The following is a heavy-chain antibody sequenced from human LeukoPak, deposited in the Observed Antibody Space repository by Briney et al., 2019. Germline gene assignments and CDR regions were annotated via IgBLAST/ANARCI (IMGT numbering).Heavy chain of an antibody. CDR3: ARSQGSGTYYPFDY. CDR1: GFTFSSYG. Sequence: GGSLRLSCAASGFTFSSYGMNWVRQAPGKGLEWISYISSGSSPIYYADSVKGRFTISRDNARNSLYLQMNNLRAEDTAVYYCARSQGSGTYYPFDYWGQGTLVTVSS. D-gene: IGHD1-26*01. V-gene: IGHV3-21*05. CDR2: ISSGSSPI. J-gene: IGHJ4*02.